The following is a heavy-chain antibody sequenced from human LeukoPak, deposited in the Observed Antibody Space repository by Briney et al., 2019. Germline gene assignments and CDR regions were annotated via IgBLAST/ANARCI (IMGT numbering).Heavy chain of an antibody. J-gene: IGHJ2*01. Sequence: PGGSLRLSCAASGFTFSSYEMNWVRQAPGKGLEWDSYISSSGSTIYYADSVKGRFTISRDNAKNSLYLQMNSLRAEDTAVYYCAREPDYGDYVYWYFDLWGRGTLVTVSS. CDR1: GFTFSSYE. D-gene: IGHD4-17*01. V-gene: IGHV3-48*03. CDR3: AREPDYGDYVYWYFDL. CDR2: ISSSGSTI.